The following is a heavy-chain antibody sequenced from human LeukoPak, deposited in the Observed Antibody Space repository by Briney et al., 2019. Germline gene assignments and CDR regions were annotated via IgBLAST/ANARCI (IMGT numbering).Heavy chain of an antibody. V-gene: IGHV3-30-3*01. CDR1: GFIFSSYA. J-gene: IGHJ4*02. CDR3: ARTSSRYGGYTDLFDY. Sequence: GGSLRLSCAASGFIFSSYAMHWVRQASGEGLEWVAVISYDGSDKYYADSVKGRFTISRDNSKNTLYLQMNSLRGEDTAVYYCARTSSRYGGYTDLFDYWGQGTLVTVSS. CDR2: ISYDGSDK. D-gene: IGHD5-12*01.